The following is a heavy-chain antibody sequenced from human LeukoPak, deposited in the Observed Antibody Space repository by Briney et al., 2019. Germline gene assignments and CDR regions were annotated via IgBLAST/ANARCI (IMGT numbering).Heavy chain of an antibody. CDR3: TREKLSADPLFET. CDR1: GGSLISFY. Sequence: SETLSLTCAVSGGSLISFYVSWIRQPPGTGLEWIGYIYHGGTTMYNPSLKSRVTVSVDTSKNQFSLRLTSVTAADTAIYYCTREKLSADPLFETWGRGLLVSVSS. D-gene: IGHD3-16*02. V-gene: IGHV4-59*01. J-gene: IGHJ5*02. CDR2: IYHGGTT.